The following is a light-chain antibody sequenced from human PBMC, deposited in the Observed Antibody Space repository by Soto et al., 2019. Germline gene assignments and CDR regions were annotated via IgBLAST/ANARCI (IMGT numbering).Light chain of an antibody. CDR2: DNT. V-gene: IGLV1-40*01. J-gene: IGLJ3*02. CDR3: QPYDSSLSGWV. Sequence: QLVLTQPPSVSGAPGQRVTISCTGSSSNIGADYDVHWYQQLPGTAPKLLIYDNTNRPSGVPDRFSGSKSGTSASLAITGLQAEDEADYYCQPYDSSLSGWVFGGGTKATVL. CDR1: SSNIGADYD.